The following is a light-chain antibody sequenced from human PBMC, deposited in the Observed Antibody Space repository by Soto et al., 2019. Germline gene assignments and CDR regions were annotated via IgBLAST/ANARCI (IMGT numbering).Light chain of an antibody. V-gene: IGKV1-5*01. CDR3: QQSYSTPT. J-gene: IGKJ1*01. CDR1: QSISSW. CDR2: DAS. Sequence: DIQMTQSPSTLSASVGDRVTITCRASQSISSWLAWYQQKPGKAPKILIYDASSLESGVPSRFSGSGSGTDFTLTISSLQPEDFATYYCQQSYSTPTFGQGTKVDI.